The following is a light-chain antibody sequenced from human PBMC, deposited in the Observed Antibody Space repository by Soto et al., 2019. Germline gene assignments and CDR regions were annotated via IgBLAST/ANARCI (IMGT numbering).Light chain of an antibody. CDR3: QHYNNWPRT. J-gene: IGKJ1*01. Sequence: EMVMTQSPSTLSVSPGERATLSCGASQSVSSNLAWYQQKPGQAPRLLIYGASTRATGIPARFSGSWSGTEFTLTISSLQSEDFAGYYCQHYNNWPRTFGQGTRWIS. V-gene: IGKV3-15*01. CDR2: GAS. CDR1: QSVSSN.